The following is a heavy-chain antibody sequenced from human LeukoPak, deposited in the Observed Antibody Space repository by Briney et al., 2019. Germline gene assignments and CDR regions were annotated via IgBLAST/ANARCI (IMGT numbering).Heavy chain of an antibody. V-gene: IGHV3-23*01. Sequence: GGSLRLSCAASGFTFSTFAMIWVRQPPGKGVEWVSSIFPSGGEIHYADSVRGRFTISRDNSKSTLSLQMNSLRAEDTAVYYCAELGITMIGGVWGKGTTVTISS. J-gene: IGHJ6*04. D-gene: IGHD3-10*02. CDR2: IFPSGGEI. CDR1: GFTFSTFA. CDR3: AELGITMIGGV.